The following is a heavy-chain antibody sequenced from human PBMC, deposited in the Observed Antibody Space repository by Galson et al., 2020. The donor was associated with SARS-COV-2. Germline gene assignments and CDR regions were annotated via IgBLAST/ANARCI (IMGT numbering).Heavy chain of an antibody. CDR2: ISAYNGNT. CDR3: ARGYYDSSGFYYDAFDI. Sequence: ASVKVSCKASGYTFTSYGISWVRQAPGQGLEWMGWISAYNGNTNYAQKLQGRVTMTTDTSTSTAYMELRSLRSDDTAVYYCARGYYDSSGFYYDAFDIWGQGTMVIVAS. D-gene: IGHD3-22*01. CDR1: GYTFTSYG. J-gene: IGHJ3*02. V-gene: IGHV1-18*01.